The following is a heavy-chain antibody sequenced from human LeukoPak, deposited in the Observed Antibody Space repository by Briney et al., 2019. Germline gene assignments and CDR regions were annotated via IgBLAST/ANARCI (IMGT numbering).Heavy chain of an antibody. D-gene: IGHD4-17*01. Sequence: GGSLRLSCAASGFTFSSYDMHWVRQATGKGLEWVSAIGTAGDTYYPGSVKGRFTISRENAENSLYLQMNSLRAGDTAVYYCARARPTLDLDYWGQGTLVTVSS. V-gene: IGHV3-13*01. J-gene: IGHJ4*02. CDR1: GFTFSSYD. CDR2: IGTAGDT. CDR3: ARARPTLDLDY.